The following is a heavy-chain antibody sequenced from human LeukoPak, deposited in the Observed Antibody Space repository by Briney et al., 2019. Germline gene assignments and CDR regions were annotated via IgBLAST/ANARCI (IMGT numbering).Heavy chain of an antibody. CDR2: ISYDGSNK. CDR3: AKSRPAVDFDY. Sequence: GGSLRLSCAASGFTFSSYAMHWVRQAPGKGLEWVAVISYDGSNKYYADSVKGRFTISRDNSKNTLYLQMNSLRAEDTAVYYCAKSRPAVDFDYWGQGTLVTVSS. D-gene: IGHD6-19*01. CDR1: GFTFSSYA. V-gene: IGHV3-30-3*02. J-gene: IGHJ4*02.